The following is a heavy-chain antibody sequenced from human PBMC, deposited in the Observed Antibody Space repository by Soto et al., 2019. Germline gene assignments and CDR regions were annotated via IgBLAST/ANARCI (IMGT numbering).Heavy chain of an antibody. D-gene: IGHD3-22*01. CDR1: GFTFSNYG. CDR2: ITYDGRNK. Sequence: GGSLRLSCAASGFTFSNYGMHWVRQAPGKGLEWVAVITYDGRNKYYADSLKGRFTISRDNSENTLSLQMNSLTPEDTAVYYCANDWREYDSNALDAFEICGQGTMVTVSS. J-gene: IGHJ3*02. CDR3: ANDWREYDSNALDAFEI. V-gene: IGHV3-30*18.